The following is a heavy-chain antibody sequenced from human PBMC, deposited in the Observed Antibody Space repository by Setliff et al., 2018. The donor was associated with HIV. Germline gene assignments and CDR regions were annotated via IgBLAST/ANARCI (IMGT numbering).Heavy chain of an antibody. D-gene: IGHD3-9*01. CDR1: GGSFSDYY. V-gene: IGHV4-34*01. Sequence: SETLSLTCAVYGGSFSDYYWSWIRQPPGKGLEWIGSIYYSGSTYYNPSLKSRVTISVDTSKNQFSLKLSSVTAADTAVYYCARTPGTGPHPPYYFDYWGQGTLVTVSS. CDR2: IYYSGST. CDR3: ARTPGTGPHPPYYFDY. J-gene: IGHJ4*02.